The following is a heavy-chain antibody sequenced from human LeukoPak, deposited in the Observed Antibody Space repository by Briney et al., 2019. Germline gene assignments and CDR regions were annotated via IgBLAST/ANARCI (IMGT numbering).Heavy chain of an antibody. CDR2: INPSGGST. V-gene: IGHV1-46*01. D-gene: IGHD3-3*01. Sequence: ASVKVSCKASGYTFTSYYMHWVRQAPGQGGEGMGMINPSGGSTSYAQKFQGRVTMTRDTSTSTVYMELSSLRAEDTAVYYCARDMSGVAHYFDHWGQGTLVTVSS. J-gene: IGHJ4*02. CDR1: GYTFTSYY. CDR3: ARDMSGVAHYFDH.